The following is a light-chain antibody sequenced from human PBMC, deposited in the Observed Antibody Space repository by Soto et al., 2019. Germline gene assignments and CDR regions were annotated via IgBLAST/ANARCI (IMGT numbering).Light chain of an antibody. J-gene: IGKJ4*01. Sequence: TQSPSTLSSSVGDRVTITCRASQSVSSYLAWYQQKPGQAPRLLIYDASNRATGIPARFSGSGSGTDFTLTISSLEPEDFAVYYCQQRSNWPQLTFGGGTKGDIK. V-gene: IGKV3-11*01. CDR1: QSVSSY. CDR3: QQRSNWPQLT. CDR2: DAS.